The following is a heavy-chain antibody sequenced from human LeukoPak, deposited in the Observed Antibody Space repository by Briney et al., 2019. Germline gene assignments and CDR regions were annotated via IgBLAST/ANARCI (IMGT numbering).Heavy chain of an antibody. J-gene: IGHJ4*02. Sequence: SETLSLTCSVSGGSISSYYLSWIRQPPGKGLEWIGYIYYSGSTNYNPSLYSRVTISVDTSKNQFSLKLSSVTAADTAIYYCARAGAIAARPDFDYWGQGTLVTVSS. CDR3: ARAGAIAARPDFDY. CDR2: IYYSGST. D-gene: IGHD6-6*01. V-gene: IGHV4-59*01. CDR1: GGSISSYY.